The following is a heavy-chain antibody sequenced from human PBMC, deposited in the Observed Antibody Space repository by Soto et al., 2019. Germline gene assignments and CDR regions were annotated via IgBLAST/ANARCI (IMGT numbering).Heavy chain of an antibody. D-gene: IGHD2-21*01. CDR2: IYYSGST. V-gene: IGHV4-59*12. CDR1: GGSISSYY. Sequence: SETLSLTCTVSGGSISSYYWSWIRQPPGKGLEWIGYIYYSGSTYYNPSLKSRVTISVDTSKNQFSLKLSSVTAADTAVYYCARETVGVPNNWFDPWGQGTLVTVSS. CDR3: ARETVGVPNNWFDP. J-gene: IGHJ5*02.